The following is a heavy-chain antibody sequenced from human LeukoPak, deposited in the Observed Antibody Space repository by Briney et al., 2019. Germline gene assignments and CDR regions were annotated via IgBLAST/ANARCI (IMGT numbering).Heavy chain of an antibody. CDR1: GFTLSSYD. J-gene: IGHJ4*02. V-gene: IGHV3-23*01. Sequence: PGGSLRLSCAASGFTLSSYDMSWVRQAPGRGLEWVSAIGGGCTPYYADSVKGRFTISRDNSKNTLYLQMNSLRAEDTAVYYCAKDDHGGSGWRDYFDQWGQGTLVTVSS. CDR2: IGGGCTP. D-gene: IGHD6-19*01. CDR3: AKDDHGGSGWRDYFDQ.